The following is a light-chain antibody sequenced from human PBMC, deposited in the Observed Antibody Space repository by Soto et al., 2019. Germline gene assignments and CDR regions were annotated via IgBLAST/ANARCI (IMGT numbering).Light chain of an antibody. CDR1: SGSIASNY. Sequence: VTQPHSVSESPGKTVTISCTRSSGSIASNYVQWYQQRPGSAPTTVIYEDNQRPSGVPDRFSGSIDSSSNSASLTISGLKTEDEADYYCQSYDSSNVVFGGGTQLTVL. CDR3: QSYDSSNVV. J-gene: IGLJ2*01. V-gene: IGLV6-57*04. CDR2: EDN.